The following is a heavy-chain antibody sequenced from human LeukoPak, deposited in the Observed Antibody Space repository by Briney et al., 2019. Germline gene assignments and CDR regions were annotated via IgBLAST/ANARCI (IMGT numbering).Heavy chain of an antibody. Sequence: SETLSLTCTVSGGSISSYYWSWIRQPPGKGLEWIGYIYYSGSTNYNPSLKSRVTISVDTSKNQFSLKLSSVTAADTAVYYCARSYDFWGGYYFDYWGQGTLVTVSS. J-gene: IGHJ4*02. CDR1: GGSISSYY. D-gene: IGHD3-3*01. V-gene: IGHV4-59*01. CDR2: IYYSGST. CDR3: ARSYDFWGGYYFDY.